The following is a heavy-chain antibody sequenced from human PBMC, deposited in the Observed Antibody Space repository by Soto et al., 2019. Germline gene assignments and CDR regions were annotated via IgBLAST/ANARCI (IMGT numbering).Heavy chain of an antibody. CDR3: AREDSGSYGGAFDI. CDR1: GFTFSSYA. J-gene: IGHJ3*02. V-gene: IGHV3-30-3*01. CDR2: ISYDGSNK. Sequence: QVQLVESGGGVVQPGRSLRLSCAASGFTFSSYAMHWVRQAPGKGLEWVAVISYDGSNKYYADSVKGRFTISRDNSKNTLYLQMNSLRAEDTAVYYCAREDSGSYGGAFDIWGQGTMVTVSS. D-gene: IGHD1-26*01.